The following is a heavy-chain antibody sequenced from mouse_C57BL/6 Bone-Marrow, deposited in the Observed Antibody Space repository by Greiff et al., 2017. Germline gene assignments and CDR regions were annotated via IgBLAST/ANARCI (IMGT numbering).Heavy chain of an antibody. CDR1: GYTFTSYG. Sequence: VKLMESGAELARPGASVKLSCKASGYTFTSYGISWVKQRTGQGLEWIGEIYPRSGNTYYNEKFKGKATLTADKSSSTAYMELRSLTSEDSAVYFCARVYYGNYFDYWGQGTTLTVSS. V-gene: IGHV1-81*01. J-gene: IGHJ2*01. D-gene: IGHD2-1*01. CDR2: IYPRSGNT. CDR3: ARVYYGNYFDY.